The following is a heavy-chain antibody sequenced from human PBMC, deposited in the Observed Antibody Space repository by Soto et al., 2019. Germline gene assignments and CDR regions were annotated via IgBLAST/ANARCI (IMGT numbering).Heavy chain of an antibody. J-gene: IGHJ4*02. Sequence: GGSLRLSCAASGFTFSSYAMSWVRQAPGKGLEWVSAISGSGCSTYYADSVKGRFTISRDNSKNTLYLQMNSLRAEDTAVYYCAIVVSRFTAMWTAWRLHAYCAQRTLVTVSS. CDR2: ISGSGCST. D-gene: IGHD5-18*01. CDR3: AIVVSRFTAMWTAWRLHAY. V-gene: IGHV3-23*01. CDR1: GFTFSSYA.